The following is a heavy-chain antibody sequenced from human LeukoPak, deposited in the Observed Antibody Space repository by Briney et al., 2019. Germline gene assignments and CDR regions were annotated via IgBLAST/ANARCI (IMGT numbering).Heavy chain of an antibody. CDR1: GFTFSSFW. D-gene: IGHD3-22*01. Sequence: PGGSLRLSCAASGFTFSSFWMNSVRQAPGKGLEWVANIKEDGSEKYYVDSVKGRFTISIDNAKNSLYLQMNSLRAEDTAVYYCARRYYDNFDYWGQGTLVTVSS. J-gene: IGHJ4*02. V-gene: IGHV3-7*01. CDR2: IKEDGSEK. CDR3: ARRYYDNFDY.